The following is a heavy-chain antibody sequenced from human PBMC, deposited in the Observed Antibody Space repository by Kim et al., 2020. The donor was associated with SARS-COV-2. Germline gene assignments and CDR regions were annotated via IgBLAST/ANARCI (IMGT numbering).Heavy chain of an antibody. V-gene: IGHV3-74*01. Sequence: GGSLRLSCAASGFTFSNLWMHWVRRAPGKGLVWVSGIKGDGTNAIYAGSVKGRFTISRDNAKNTVFLQMNKLRAEDTAVYYCLSINNEISDYWGQGTLVTVSS. D-gene: IGHD1-1*01. J-gene: IGHJ4*02. CDR2: IKGDGTNA. CDR1: GFTFSNLW. CDR3: LSINNEISDY.